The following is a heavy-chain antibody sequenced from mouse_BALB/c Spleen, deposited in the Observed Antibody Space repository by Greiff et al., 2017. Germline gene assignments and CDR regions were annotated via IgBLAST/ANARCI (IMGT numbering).Heavy chain of an antibody. CDR2: ISSGGSYT. V-gene: IGHV5-6-4*01. J-gene: IGHJ3*01. D-gene: IGHD2-1*01. CDR1: GFTFSSYT. Sequence: EVKLVESGGGLVKPGGSLKLSCAASGFTFSSYTMSWVRQTPEKRLEWVATISSGGSYTYYPDSVKGRFTISRDNAKNTLYLQMSSLKSEDTAMYYCTRGRGYGNSWFAYWGQGTLVTVSA. CDR3: TRGRGYGNSWFAY.